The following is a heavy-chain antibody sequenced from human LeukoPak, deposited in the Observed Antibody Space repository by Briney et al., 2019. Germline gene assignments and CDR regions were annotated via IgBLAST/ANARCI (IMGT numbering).Heavy chain of an antibody. Sequence: ASVKVSCKASGNTFTSYAMHWVRQAPGQRLEWMGWINAGNGNTKYSQKFQGRVTITRDTSASTVYMELSSLRSEDTAVYYCARTGPVCGGVCYPPYYFDYWRQGTLVTVSS. V-gene: IGHV1-3*01. CDR1: GNTFTSYA. CDR2: INAGNGNT. CDR3: ARTGPVCGGVCYPPYYFDY. J-gene: IGHJ4*02. D-gene: IGHD2-21*02.